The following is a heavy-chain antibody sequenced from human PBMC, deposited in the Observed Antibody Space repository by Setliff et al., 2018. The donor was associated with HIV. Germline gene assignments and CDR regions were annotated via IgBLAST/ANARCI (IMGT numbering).Heavy chain of an antibody. Sequence: GASVKVSCKASGGTFSSYAISWVRQAPGQGLEWMGGIIHNFDTTNYAQKFQGRVTMTRDTSISTAYMEMSRLRSDDTAISYCARAAGDWNTFDIWGQGTMVTVSS. CDR2: IIHNFDTT. CDR3: ARAAGDWNTFDI. CDR1: GGTFSSYA. D-gene: IGHD1-1*01. V-gene: IGHV1-2*02. J-gene: IGHJ3*02.